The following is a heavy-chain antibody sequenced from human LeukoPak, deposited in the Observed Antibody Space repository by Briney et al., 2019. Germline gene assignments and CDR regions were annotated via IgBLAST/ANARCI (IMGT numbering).Heavy chain of an antibody. CDR2: ISSSSSTI. D-gene: IGHD6-19*01. CDR3: ARDKGLAVANY. V-gene: IGHV3-48*01. CDR1: GFTFSSYS. J-gene: IGHJ4*02. Sequence: GGSLRLSCAASGFTFSSYSMNWVRQAPGKGLEWVSYISSSSSTIYYADSVKGRFTISRDNSKNTLYLQMNGLRAEDTAVYYCARDKGLAVANYWGQGTLVTVSS.